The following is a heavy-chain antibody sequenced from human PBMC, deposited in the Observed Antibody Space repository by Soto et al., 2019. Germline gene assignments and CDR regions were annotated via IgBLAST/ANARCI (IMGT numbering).Heavy chain of an antibody. J-gene: IGHJ5*02. V-gene: IGHV3-30*18. Sequence: QVQLVESGGGVVQPGRSLGLSCAASGFTFRSYGMHWVRQAPGKGLEWAAVISYDGSNKYYADSVKGRFTISRDNSKNTVYLQINSLRAEYTAVYYCAKVVPASRDSNWFAPWGQGTLVTVSS. D-gene: IGHD2-2*01. CDR1: GFTFRSYG. CDR3: AKVVPASRDSNWFAP. CDR2: ISYDGSNK.